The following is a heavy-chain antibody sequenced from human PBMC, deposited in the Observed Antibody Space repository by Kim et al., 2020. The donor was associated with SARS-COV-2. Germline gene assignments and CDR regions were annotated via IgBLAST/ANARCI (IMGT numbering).Heavy chain of an antibody. D-gene: IGHD6-19*01. Sequence: GGSLRLSCAASGFTFSSYGMHWVRQAPGKGLEWVAVISYDGSNKYYADSVKGRFTISRDNSKNTLYLQMNSLRAEDTAVYYYAKAKQWLDLYYYYGMDV. CDR2: ISYDGSNK. CDR3: AKAKQWLDLYYYYGMDV. CDR1: GFTFSSYG. J-gene: IGHJ6*01. V-gene: IGHV3-30*18.